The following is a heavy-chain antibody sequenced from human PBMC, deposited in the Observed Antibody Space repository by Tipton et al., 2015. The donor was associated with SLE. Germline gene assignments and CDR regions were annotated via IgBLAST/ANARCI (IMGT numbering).Heavy chain of an antibody. V-gene: IGHV4-30-2*01. J-gene: IGHJ6*02. CDR1: GGSISSGGYP. CDR3: AREGRDGYNPLGMDV. D-gene: IGHD5-24*01. Sequence: TLSLTCAVSGGSISSGGYPWSWIRQPPGKGLEWIGYIYHSGSTYYNPSLKSRVTISVDRSKNQFSLKLSSVTAADTAVYYCAREGRDGYNPLGMDVWGQGTTVTVSS. CDR2: IYHSGST.